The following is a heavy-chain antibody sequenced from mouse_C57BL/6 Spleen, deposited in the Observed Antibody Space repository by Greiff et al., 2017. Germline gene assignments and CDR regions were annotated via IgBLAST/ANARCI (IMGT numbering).Heavy chain of an antibody. CDR2: INPNYGTT. J-gene: IGHJ3*01. V-gene: IGHV1-39*01. CDR3: ASLRVYMGFAY. D-gene: IGHD1-1*01. Sequence: VQLQQSGPELVKPGASVKISCKASGYSFTDYNMNWVKQSHGKSLEWIGVINPNYGTTNYNQKFKGKATLTVDKSSSTAYMQLHSLAAEDSAFYYGASLRVYMGFAYWGQGTLVTVSA. CDR1: GYSFTDYN.